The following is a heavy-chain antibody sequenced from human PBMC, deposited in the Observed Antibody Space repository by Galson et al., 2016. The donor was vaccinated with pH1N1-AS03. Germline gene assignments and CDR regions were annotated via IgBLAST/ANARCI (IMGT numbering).Heavy chain of an antibody. J-gene: IGHJ6*02. CDR2: IYPGDSDT. CDR1: GHIFANYW. CDR3: ASPRIAAHTYYYHGIDV. V-gene: IGHV5-51*01. D-gene: IGHD6-6*01. Sequence: QSGAEVKKPGESLKISCKGSGHIFANYWIGWVRQTPGKGLEWMGLIYPGDSDTRYSPSFQGQVTISADKSLSPAYLQWSSLKASDTAMYYCASPRIAAHTYYYHGIDVWGQGTTVTVSS.